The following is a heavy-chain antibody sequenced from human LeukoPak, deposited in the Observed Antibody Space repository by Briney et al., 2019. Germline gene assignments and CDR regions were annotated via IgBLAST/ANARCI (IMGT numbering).Heavy chain of an antibody. Sequence: SETLPLTCTVSGGSISSSSYYWSWIRQPPGKGLEWIGYIHYSGSTSYNPSLKSRVTISVDTSKNQISLKVRSATAADTAVYYCARTTEDCSSTSCYQYWFDPWGQGTLVTVSS. V-gene: IGHV4-61*01. J-gene: IGHJ5*02. D-gene: IGHD2-2*01. CDR1: GGSISSSSYY. CDR2: IHYSGST. CDR3: ARTTEDCSSTSCYQYWFDP.